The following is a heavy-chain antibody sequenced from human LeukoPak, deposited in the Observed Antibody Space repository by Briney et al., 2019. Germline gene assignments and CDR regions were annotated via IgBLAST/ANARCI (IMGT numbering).Heavy chain of an antibody. CDR3: ARRLTTSQDLDY. D-gene: IGHD2-2*01. CDR1: GYTFTGHY. Sequence: ASVKVSCKGSGYTFTGHYMYWVRQAPGQGLEWMGWINPNSGDTNYAQKFQGRVTMTRDTSISTAYMDLNRLTSDDTAVYYCARRLTTSQDLDYWGQGTLVTVSS. J-gene: IGHJ4*02. V-gene: IGHV1-2*02. CDR2: INPNSGDT.